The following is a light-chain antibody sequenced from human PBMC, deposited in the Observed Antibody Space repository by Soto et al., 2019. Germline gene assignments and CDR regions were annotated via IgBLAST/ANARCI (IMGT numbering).Light chain of an antibody. CDR2: GAS. CDR1: QSVRSSY. CDR3: HQYGTPPNT. V-gene: IGKV3-20*01. Sequence: EVVLTQSPGTLSLPPGERATLSCRASQSVRSSYLAWYQQKPGQSPRLLIYGASRRATGIPDRFSGSASGTDFSLTISRLEPEDFAVYYCHQYGTPPNTFGQGTKLEI. J-gene: IGKJ2*01.